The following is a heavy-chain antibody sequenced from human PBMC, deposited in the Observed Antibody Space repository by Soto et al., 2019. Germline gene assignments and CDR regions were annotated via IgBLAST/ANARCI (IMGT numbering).Heavy chain of an antibody. CDR1: GGTFSSYA. V-gene: IGHV1-69*13. J-gene: IGHJ6*02. Sequence: SVKVSCKASGGTFSSYAISWVRQAPGQGLEWMGGIIPIFGTANYAQKFQGRVTITADESTSTAYMELSSLRSEDTAVYYCARDRDSGSYSGYYYYGMDVWGQGTTVTVSS. CDR3: ARDRDSGSYSGYYYYGMDV. D-gene: IGHD1-26*01. CDR2: IIPIFGTA.